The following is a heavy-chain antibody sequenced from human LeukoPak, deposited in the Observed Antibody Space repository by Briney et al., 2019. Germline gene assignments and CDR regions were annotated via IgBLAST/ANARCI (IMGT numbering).Heavy chain of an antibody. CDR1: GFTFDDYG. Sequence: PGGSLRLSCAASGFTFDDYGMSWVRQAPGKGLEWVSGINWNGGSTGYADSVKGRFTISRDNAKNSLYLQMNSLRAEDTALYYCARGARGVSGYYFDYWGQGTLDTVSS. J-gene: IGHJ4*02. CDR3: ARGARGVSGYYFDY. D-gene: IGHD3-10*01. CDR2: INWNGGST. V-gene: IGHV3-20*04.